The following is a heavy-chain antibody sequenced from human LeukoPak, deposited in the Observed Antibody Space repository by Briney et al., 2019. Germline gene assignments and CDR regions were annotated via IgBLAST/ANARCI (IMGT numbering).Heavy chain of an antibody. CDR2: ISRNSTYI. Sequence: GGSLRLSCAASGFTFSSYIMNWVRQAPGKGLEWVASISRNSTYIHYADSVKGRFTISRDNARNSLFLQMNSLRAEDTAIYYCARDEGYYFDSWGQGTQVTVSS. CDR1: GFTFSSYI. V-gene: IGHV3-21*01. CDR3: ARDEGYYFDS. J-gene: IGHJ4*02.